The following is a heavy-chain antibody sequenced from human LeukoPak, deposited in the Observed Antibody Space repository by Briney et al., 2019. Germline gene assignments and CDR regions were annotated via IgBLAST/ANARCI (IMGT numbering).Heavy chain of an antibody. CDR3: ARENFGVALSPIDY. CDR1: GGSISSGDYY. Sequence: SETLSLTCTVSGGSISSGDYYWSWIRQPPGKGLEWIGYIYYSGSTYYNPSLKSRVTISVDTSKNQFSLKLSSVTAADTAVYYCARENFGVALSPIDYWGRGTLVTVSS. J-gene: IGHJ4*02. D-gene: IGHD3-3*01. CDR2: IYYSGST. V-gene: IGHV4-30-4*01.